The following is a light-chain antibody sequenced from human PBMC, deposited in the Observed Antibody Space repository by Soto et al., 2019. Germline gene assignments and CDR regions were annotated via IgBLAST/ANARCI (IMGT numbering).Light chain of an antibody. Sequence: DIVMTQSPDSLAVSLGERATINCKSSQSVLYSSNNKNYLAWYQQKPGQPPKLLIYWASTRESGVPYRVSGSGSGTDFTLTISRLQAEDVAVYYRQQYYSTPRTFGQGTKVEIK. CDR2: WAS. CDR3: QQYYSTPRT. J-gene: IGKJ1*01. V-gene: IGKV4-1*01. CDR1: QSVLYSSNNKNY.